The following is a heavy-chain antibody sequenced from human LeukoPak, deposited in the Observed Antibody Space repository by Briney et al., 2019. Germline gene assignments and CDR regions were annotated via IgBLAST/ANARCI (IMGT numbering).Heavy chain of an antibody. CDR3: AKVLLEDWNDDAFDI. CDR2: ISDSGGRT. J-gene: IGHJ3*02. CDR1: GVSFSSHA. Sequence: GGSLRLSCAASGVSFSSHAMSWVRQAPGKGLEWVSAISDSGGRTYYADSVKGRFTISRDNSKTTLYLQMNSLRAEDTAVYYCAKVLLEDWNDDAFDIWGQGTMVTVSS. D-gene: IGHD1-1*01. V-gene: IGHV3-23*01.